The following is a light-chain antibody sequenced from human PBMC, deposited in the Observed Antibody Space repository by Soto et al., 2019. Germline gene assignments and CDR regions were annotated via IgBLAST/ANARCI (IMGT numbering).Light chain of an antibody. V-gene: IGLV2-11*01. Sequence: QSALTQPRSVSGSPGQSVAISCTGTSSDVGGYNYVSWYQQYPGKAPKPMIYEVSKRPSRVPDRFSGSKSGNTASLTISGVQAEDEADYYCCSYAGSSYVFGTGTKVTVL. CDR3: CSYAGSSYV. CDR2: EVS. CDR1: SSDVGGYNY. J-gene: IGLJ1*01.